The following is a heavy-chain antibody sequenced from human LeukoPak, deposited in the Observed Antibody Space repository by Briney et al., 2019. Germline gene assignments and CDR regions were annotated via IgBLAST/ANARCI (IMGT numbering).Heavy chain of an antibody. CDR2: ISSRGTTM. J-gene: IGHJ6*03. D-gene: IGHD4-11*01. CDR1: GFTFSSYD. V-gene: IGHV3-48*04. CDR3: ARMTSGYYYCYYMDV. Sequence: GGSLRLSCAASGFTFSSYDMNWVRQAPGKGPEWVSYISSRGTTMYYADSVKGRFTISRDNAKNSLYLQMNSLRAEDTALYYCARMTSGYYYCYYMDVWGKGTTVTVSS.